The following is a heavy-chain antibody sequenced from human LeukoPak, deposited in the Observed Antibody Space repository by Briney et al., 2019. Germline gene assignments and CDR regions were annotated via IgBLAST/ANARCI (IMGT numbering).Heavy chain of an antibody. Sequence: ASVKVSCKASGYTFTDCYIHWVRQAPGQGLEWMGWINPNSDYTFYAQKFQGRVTMTRDTSISTAYMELSRLRSDDTAVYFCARGGLPIYYYYMDVWGKGTTVTVSS. D-gene: IGHD4-11*01. J-gene: IGHJ6*03. V-gene: IGHV1-2*02. CDR3: ARGGLPIYYYYMDV. CDR2: INPNSDYT. CDR1: GYTFTDCY.